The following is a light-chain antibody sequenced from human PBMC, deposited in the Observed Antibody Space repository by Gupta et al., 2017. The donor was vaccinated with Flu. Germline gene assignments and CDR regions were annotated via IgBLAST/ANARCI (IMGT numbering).Light chain of an antibody. CDR2: DAT. J-gene: IGKJ4*02. V-gene: IGKV3-11*01. Sequence: EIVLKQSPATLSMSPGERATISCRASQSVSSYLAWYQQKPGQAPRLLIYDATNRATGIPARCSGRGSGADVTLTISSLEPEDLAVDYCQQRSLWPRTFGEGTKVEIK. CDR3: QQRSLWPRT. CDR1: QSVSSY.